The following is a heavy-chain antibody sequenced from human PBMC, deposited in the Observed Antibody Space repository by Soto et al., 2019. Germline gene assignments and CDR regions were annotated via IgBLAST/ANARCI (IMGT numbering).Heavy chain of an antibody. CDR3: VRDEVTPPGLGCDY. CDR2: INPHNGNT. CDR1: DYSFSSYA. Sequence: QVQLVQSGTEVKKPGASVKVSCKASDYSFSSYAISWGRQAPGQGLEWMGWINPHNGNTNYAQKFRGRISITTDTPTTTAYMELRSLRFYDAAMYYCVRDEVTPPGLGCDYWGQGTLVTVSS. D-gene: IGHD2-21*02. J-gene: IGHJ4*02. V-gene: IGHV1-18*01.